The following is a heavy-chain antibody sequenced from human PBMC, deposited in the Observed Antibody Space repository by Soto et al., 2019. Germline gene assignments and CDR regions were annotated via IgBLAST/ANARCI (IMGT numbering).Heavy chain of an antibody. CDR1: GGSVSSGSYY. CDR2: IYYSGST. V-gene: IGHV4-61*01. D-gene: IGHD3-10*01. CDR3: ARVWGGAFDI. Sequence: SETLSLTCTVSGGSVSSGSYYWSWIRQPPGKGLEWIGYIYYSGSTNYNPSLKSRVTISVDTSKNQFSLKLSSVTAADTAVYYCARVWGGAFDIWGQGTMVTVSS. J-gene: IGHJ3*02.